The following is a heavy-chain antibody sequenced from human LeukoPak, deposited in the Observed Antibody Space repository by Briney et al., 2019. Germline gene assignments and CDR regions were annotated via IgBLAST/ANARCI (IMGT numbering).Heavy chain of an antibody. CDR3: ARRPIVGATTVNAFDI. V-gene: IGHV4-34*01. Sequence: SETLSLTCAVYGGSFSGYYWSWIRQPPGKGLEWIGEINHSGSTNYNPSLKSRVTIPVDTSKNQFSLKLSSVTAADTAVYYCARRPIVGATTVNAFDIWGQGTMVTVSS. J-gene: IGHJ3*02. CDR2: INHSGST. CDR1: GGSFSGYY. D-gene: IGHD1-26*01.